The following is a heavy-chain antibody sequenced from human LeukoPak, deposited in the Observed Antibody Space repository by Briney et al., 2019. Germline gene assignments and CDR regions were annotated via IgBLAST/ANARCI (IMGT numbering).Heavy chain of an antibody. D-gene: IGHD6-13*01. CDR1: GGSISSSSYY. CDR3: ARSTGYSPNWFDP. J-gene: IGHJ5*02. CDR2: IYYSGST. V-gene: IGHV4-39*07. Sequence: PSETLSLTCTVSGGSISSSSYYWGWIRQPPGKGLGWIGSIYYSGSTYYNPSLKSRVTISVDTSKNQFSLKLSSVTAADTAVYYCARSTGYSPNWFDPWGQGTLVTVSS.